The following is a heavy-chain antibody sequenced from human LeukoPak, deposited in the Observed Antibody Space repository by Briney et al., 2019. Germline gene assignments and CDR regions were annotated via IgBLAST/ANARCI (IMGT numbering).Heavy chain of an antibody. CDR1: GFTFSSYS. Sequence: GGSLRLSCAASGFTFSSYSMNWVCQAPGKGLEWVSSISSSSSYIYYADSVKGRFTISRDNAKNSLYLQMNSLRAEDTAVYYCARDHLSGDDRNFDYWGQGTLVTVSS. D-gene: IGHD3-10*01. CDR3: ARDHLSGDDRNFDY. V-gene: IGHV3-21*01. J-gene: IGHJ4*02. CDR2: ISSSSSYI.